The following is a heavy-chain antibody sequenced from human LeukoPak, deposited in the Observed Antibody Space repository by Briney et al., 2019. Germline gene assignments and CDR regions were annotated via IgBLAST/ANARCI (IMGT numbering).Heavy chain of an antibody. D-gene: IGHD3-10*01. CDR2: INHSGST. V-gene: IGHV4-4*02. CDR3: ARRPKRGLFVY. J-gene: IGHJ4*02. Sequence: SGTLSLTCAVSGGSISSSNWWSWVRQPPGKGLEWIGEINHSGSTNYNPSLKSRVTISVDTSKNQFSLKLSSVTAADTAVYYCARRPKRGLFVYWGQGTLVTVSS. CDR1: GGSISSSNW.